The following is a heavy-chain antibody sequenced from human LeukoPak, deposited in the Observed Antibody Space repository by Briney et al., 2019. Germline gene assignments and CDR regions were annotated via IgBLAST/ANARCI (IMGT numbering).Heavy chain of an antibody. Sequence: GRSLRLSCAASGFTFSSYAMHWVRQAPGKGLEWVAVISYDGSNKYYADSVKGRFTISRDNSKNTLYLQMNSLRAEDTAVYYCASEYYDILTGSRPFDCWGQGTLVTVSS. D-gene: IGHD3-9*01. V-gene: IGHV3-30*04. CDR2: ISYDGSNK. J-gene: IGHJ4*02. CDR3: ASEYYDILTGSRPFDC. CDR1: GFTFSSYA.